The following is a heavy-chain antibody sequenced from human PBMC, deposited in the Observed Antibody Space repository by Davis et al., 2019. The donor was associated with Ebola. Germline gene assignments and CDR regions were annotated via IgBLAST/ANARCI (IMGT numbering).Heavy chain of an antibody. CDR1: GFTFSSYW. CDR2: IKQDGSEK. V-gene: IGHV3-7*01. D-gene: IGHD5-24*01. CDR3: ARDHVGRNYPLY. Sequence: GESLKISCAASGFTFSSYWMSWVRQAPGKGLEWVANIKQDGSEKNYVESVKGRFTISRDNANNSLYLQMSSLRVEDTAFYYCARDHVGRNYPLYWGQGIMVTVSS. J-gene: IGHJ4*02.